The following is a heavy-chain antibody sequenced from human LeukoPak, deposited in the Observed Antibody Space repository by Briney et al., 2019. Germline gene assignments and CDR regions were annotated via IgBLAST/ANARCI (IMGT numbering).Heavy chain of an antibody. J-gene: IGHJ4*02. CDR3: TRAGGSGSYIRVDY. V-gene: IGHV3-49*03. CDR2: IRSKAYGGTT. Sequence: GGSLRLSCTASGFTFGDYAMSWFRQAPGKGLEWVGYIRSKAYGGTTEYAASVKGRFTISRDDSKSIAYLQMNSLKTEDTAVYYCTRAGGSGSYIRVDYWGQGTLVTVSS. D-gene: IGHD3-10*01. CDR1: GFTFGDYA.